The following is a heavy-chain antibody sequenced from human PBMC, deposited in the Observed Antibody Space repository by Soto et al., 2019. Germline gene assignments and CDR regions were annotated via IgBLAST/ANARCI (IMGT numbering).Heavy chain of an antibody. J-gene: IGHJ6*02. Sequence: QVQLVQSGAEVKKPGSSVKVSCKASGGTFSSYAINWVRQAPGQGLEWMGGSIPIFGTADYAQKFQGRVTLTPDAPRGRTYIELSGLRVGDRAVHSCESRITGSPNYYYGMDVWGQGTTVTVSS. CDR3: ESRITGSPNYYYGMDV. CDR1: GGTFSSYA. D-gene: IGHD1-20*01. V-gene: IGHV1-69*05. CDR2: SIPIFGTA.